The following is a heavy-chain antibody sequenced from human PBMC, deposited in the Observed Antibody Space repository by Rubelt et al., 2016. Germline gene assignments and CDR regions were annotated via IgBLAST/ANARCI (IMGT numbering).Heavy chain of an antibody. Sequence: QVQLLQSGPEVQKPGASVKVSCKASGYTFTNNYMHWVRQAPGHGLEWMGMINPSGGSTTYAQTFQGSVTMTRDTSTTTVYRERSSLRSEDTAVYYCDRGLNYGDYSDFWGQGTPVTVSS. J-gene: IGHJ4*02. D-gene: IGHD4-17*01. CDR3: DRGLNYGDYSDF. CDR1: GYTFTNNY. V-gene: IGHV1-46*01. CDR2: INPSGGST.